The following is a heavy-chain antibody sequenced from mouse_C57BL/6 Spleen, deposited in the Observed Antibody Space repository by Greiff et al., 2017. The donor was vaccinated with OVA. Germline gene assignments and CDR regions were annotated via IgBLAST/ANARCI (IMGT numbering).Heavy chain of an antibody. CDR2: IRNKANGYTT. CDR3: ARWVLWLRRDYYAMDY. Sequence: DVMLVESGGGLVQPGGSLSLSCAASGFTFTDYYMSWVRQPPGKALEWLGFIRNKANGYTTEYSASVKGRFTISRDNSQSILYLQMNALRAEDSATYYCARWVLWLRRDYYAMDYWGQGTSVTVSS. V-gene: IGHV7-3*01. D-gene: IGHD2-2*01. CDR1: GFTFTDYY. J-gene: IGHJ4*01.